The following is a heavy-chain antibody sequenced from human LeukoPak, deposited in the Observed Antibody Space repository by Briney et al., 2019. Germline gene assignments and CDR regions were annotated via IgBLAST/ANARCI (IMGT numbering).Heavy chain of an antibody. CDR1: GFTFSNYA. CDR2: ISGSGGNT. V-gene: IGHV3-23*01. D-gene: IGHD3-10*01. Sequence: GESLKISCAASGFTFSNYAMSWVRQAPGKGLEWVSAISGSGGNTYYAHSVKGRFTISRDNSKNTLYLQMNSLRADDTAVYYCAKVRPRYGSGSYSNFDYWGQGTLVTVSS. CDR3: AKVRPRYGSGSYSNFDY. J-gene: IGHJ4*02.